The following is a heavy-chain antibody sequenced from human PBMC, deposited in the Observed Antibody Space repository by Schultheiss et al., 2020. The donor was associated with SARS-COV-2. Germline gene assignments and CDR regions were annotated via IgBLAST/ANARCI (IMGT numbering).Heavy chain of an antibody. CDR3: ARDPHSLDY. Sequence: GGSLRLSCAASGFTFSMYALSWVRQAPGKGLEWVSAISGSGGSTYYADSVKGRFTISRDNSKNTLYLQMNSLRDEDTAVYYCARDPHSLDYWGQGTMVTVSS. V-gene: IGHV3-23*01. CDR2: ISGSGGST. J-gene: IGHJ4*02. D-gene: IGHD2-15*01. CDR1: GFTFSMYA.